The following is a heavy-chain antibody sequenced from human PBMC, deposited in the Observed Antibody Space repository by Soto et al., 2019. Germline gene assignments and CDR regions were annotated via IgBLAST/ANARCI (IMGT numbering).Heavy chain of an antibody. V-gene: IGHV3-23*01. CDR3: AKDPIVVVTPRLFDY. CDR1: GFTFSSYA. CDR2: ISGSGGST. Sequence: EVQLLESGGGLVQPGGSLRLSCAASGFTFSSYAMSWVRQAPGKGLEWVSAISGSGGSTYYADYVKGRFTISRDNYKNTMYLQMNSLRAEDTAVYYCAKDPIVVVTPRLFDYWGQGTMVTVSS. D-gene: IGHD3-22*01. J-gene: IGHJ4*02.